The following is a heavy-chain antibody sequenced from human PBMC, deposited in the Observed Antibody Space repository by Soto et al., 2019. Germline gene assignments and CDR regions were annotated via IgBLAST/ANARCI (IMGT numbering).Heavy chain of an antibody. CDR1: GFSFSSYS. Sequence: GGSLRLSCAASGFSFSSYSMNWVRQAPGKGLEWVSSISSSSSYIYYADSVKGRFTISRDNAKNSLYLQMNSLRAEDTAVYSCARDLWWELPLGYYYYGMDVWGQGTTVTVSS. CDR3: ARDLWWELPLGYYYYGMDV. CDR2: ISSSSSYI. J-gene: IGHJ6*02. V-gene: IGHV3-21*01. D-gene: IGHD1-26*01.